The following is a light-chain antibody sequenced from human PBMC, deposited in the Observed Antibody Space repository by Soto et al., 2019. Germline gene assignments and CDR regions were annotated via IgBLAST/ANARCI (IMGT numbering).Light chain of an antibody. CDR3: LQHNSYPRVT. Sequence: DIQMTQSPATLSASVGDRVTITCRASQSVRSWLAWYQQKPGTAPKLLIFDASRLESGVPSRFSGSASGTEFTLTISSLQPEDFATYYCLQHNSYPRVTFGGGTKVDIK. J-gene: IGKJ4*01. V-gene: IGKV1-5*01. CDR1: QSVRSW. CDR2: DAS.